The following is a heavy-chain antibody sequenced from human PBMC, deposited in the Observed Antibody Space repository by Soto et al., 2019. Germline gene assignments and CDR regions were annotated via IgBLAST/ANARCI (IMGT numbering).Heavy chain of an antibody. CDR2: VVGSGGTT. J-gene: IGHJ6*03. CDR1: GFPFSNYA. Sequence: GGSLRLSCAASGFPFSNYAMTWVRQAPGKGLEWVSTVVGSGGTTYYADSVKGRFTVSRDNSKNTLYLQMNSLRAEDTAVYCCAKDKEDCTRTSCIYYYYFYYMDVWGRGTTVTVSS. V-gene: IGHV3-23*01. CDR3: AKDKEDCTRTSCIYYYYFYYMDV. D-gene: IGHD2-2*01.